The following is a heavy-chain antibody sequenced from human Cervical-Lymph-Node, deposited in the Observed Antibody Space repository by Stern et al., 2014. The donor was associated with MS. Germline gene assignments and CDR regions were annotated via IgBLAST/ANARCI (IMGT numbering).Heavy chain of an antibody. D-gene: IGHD1-1*01. CDR2: ITNVGST. CDR3: ARDTSSPERSDW. CDR1: GXXXXRDX. J-gene: IGHJ4*02. V-gene: IGHV3-53*01. Sequence: VQLVESGGXXXXXXXXLRLSCTXSGXXXXRDXXXXXRQAPGXGLXXVSLITNVGSTFYTDSVKGRFPISRDDSKNTVYLHMTSLRAEXTXXYYCARDTSSPERSDWWGQGTLVTVSS.